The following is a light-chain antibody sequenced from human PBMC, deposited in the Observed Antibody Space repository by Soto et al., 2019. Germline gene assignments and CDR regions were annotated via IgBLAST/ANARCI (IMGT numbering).Light chain of an antibody. CDR1: QDISNY. J-gene: IGKJ5*01. CDR3: QQYDNLPIT. CDR2: DAS. V-gene: IGKV1-33*01. Sequence: DIPMTQSPSSLSASVGDIVTITCQASQDISNYLNWYQQKPGKAPKLLIYDASNLETGVPSRFSGSGSGTDFTFPISSLQPEDIATDYCQQYDNLPITFGQGTRLEIK.